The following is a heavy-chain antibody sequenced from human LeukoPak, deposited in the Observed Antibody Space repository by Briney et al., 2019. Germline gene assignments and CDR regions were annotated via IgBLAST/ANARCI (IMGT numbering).Heavy chain of an antibody. V-gene: IGHV3-30-3*01. D-gene: IGHD6-19*01. CDR3: ARDHPNSSGWKRSFDY. CDR1: GFTFSSYA. Sequence: GESLRLSCAASGFTFSSYAMHWVRQAPGKGLEWVAVISYDGSNKDYADSVKGRFTISRDNSKNTLYLQMNSLRAEDTAVYYCARDHPNSSGWKRSFDYWGQGTLVTVSS. J-gene: IGHJ4*02. CDR2: ISYDGSNK.